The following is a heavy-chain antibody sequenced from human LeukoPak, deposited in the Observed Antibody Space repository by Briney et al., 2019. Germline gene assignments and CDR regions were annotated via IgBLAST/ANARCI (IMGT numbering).Heavy chain of an antibody. Sequence: PSETLSLTCAVSGGSISSSNWWSWVRQPPGKGLEWIGEIYHSGSTNYNPSLKSRVTISVDKSKNQFSLKLSSVTAADTAVYYCARASYSSGWFLDYWGQGTLVTVSS. D-gene: IGHD6-19*01. V-gene: IGHV4-4*02. J-gene: IGHJ4*02. CDR2: IYHSGST. CDR1: GGSISSSNW. CDR3: ARASYSSGWFLDY.